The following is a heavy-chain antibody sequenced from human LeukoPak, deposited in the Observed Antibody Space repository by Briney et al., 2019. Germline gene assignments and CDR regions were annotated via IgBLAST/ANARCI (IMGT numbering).Heavy chain of an antibody. V-gene: IGHV1-69*04. J-gene: IGHJ1*01. Sequence: ASVKVSCKASGGTFSSYAISWVRQAPGQGLEWMGRIIPILGIANYAQKSQGRVTITADKSTSTAYMELSSLRSEDTAVYYCARDVGLAAAGTSDFQHWGQGTLVTVSS. CDR1: GGTFSSYA. D-gene: IGHD6-13*01. CDR2: IIPILGIA. CDR3: ARDVGLAAAGTSDFQH.